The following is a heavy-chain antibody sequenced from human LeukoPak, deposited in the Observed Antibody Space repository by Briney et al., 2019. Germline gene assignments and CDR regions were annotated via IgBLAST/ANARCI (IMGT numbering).Heavy chain of an antibody. CDR3: ARDPSGEGLTTHGFDI. V-gene: IGHV4-4*07. J-gene: IGHJ3*02. Sequence: SETLSLTCTVSGGSISSYFWSWMRQPAGKGLEWIGRMYVSGSTNYSPSLYTNYNPSLKSRVTMSVDTSKNQFSLKLTSVTDADTAIYFCARDPSGEGLTTHGFDIWGRGTMVTVSS. CDR2: MYVSGSTNYSPSLYT. CDR1: GGSISSYF. D-gene: IGHD3-3*01.